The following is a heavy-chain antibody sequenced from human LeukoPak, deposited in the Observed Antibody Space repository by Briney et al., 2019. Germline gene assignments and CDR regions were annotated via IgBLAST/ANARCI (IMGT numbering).Heavy chain of an antibody. D-gene: IGHD3-3*01. J-gene: IGHJ5*02. Sequence: PSETLSLTCTVSGGSISSYYWSWIRQPPGKGLEWIGYIYYSGSTNYNPSLKSRVTISVDTSKNQFSLKLSSVTAADTAVYYCARVRNSQYYDFWSGYYGWFDPWGQGTLVTVSS. V-gene: IGHV4-59*12. CDR2: IYYSGST. CDR1: GGSISSYY. CDR3: ARVRNSQYYDFWSGYYGWFDP.